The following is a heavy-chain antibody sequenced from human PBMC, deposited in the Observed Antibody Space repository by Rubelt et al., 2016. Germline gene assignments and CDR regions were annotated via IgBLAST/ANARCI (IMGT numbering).Heavy chain of an antibody. Sequence: GEGLEWVAVISYDGSNKYYADSVKGRFTISRDNSKNTLYLQMNSLRAEDTAVYYCARARTTVVTPDAFDIWGQGTTVTVSS. CDR2: ISYDGSNK. V-gene: IGHV3-30*17. D-gene: IGHD4-23*01. CDR3: ARARTTVVTPDAFDI. J-gene: IGHJ3*02.